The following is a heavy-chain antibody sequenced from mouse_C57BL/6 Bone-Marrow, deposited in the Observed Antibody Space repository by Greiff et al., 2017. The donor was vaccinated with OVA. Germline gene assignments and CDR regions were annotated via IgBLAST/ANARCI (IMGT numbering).Heavy chain of an antibody. CDR3: ARADYYDYPYWYFDV. Sequence: EVKLVESGGGLVKPGGSLKLSCAASGFTFSSYAMSWVRQTPEKRLEWVATISDGGSYTYYPDNVKGRFTISRDNAKNNLYLQMSHLKSEDTAMYYCARADYYDYPYWYFDVWGTGTTVTVSS. V-gene: IGHV5-4*03. D-gene: IGHD2-4*01. CDR2: ISDGGSYT. J-gene: IGHJ1*03. CDR1: GFTFSSYA.